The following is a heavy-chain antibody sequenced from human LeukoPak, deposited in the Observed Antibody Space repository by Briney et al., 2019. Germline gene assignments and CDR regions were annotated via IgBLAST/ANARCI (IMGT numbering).Heavy chain of an antibody. CDR2: ISSSGSSI. D-gene: IGHD1-26*01. J-gene: IGHJ3*02. CDR3: ARDMEPDAFDI. V-gene: IGHV3-48*03. CDR1: GIIFSSYE. Sequence: GGSLGLSCAASGIIFSSYEMNWVRQAPGKGLEWVSYISSSGSSIYYADSVKGRFTISRDNAKNSLYLQMNSLRAEDTAVYYCARDMEPDAFDIWGQGTMVTVSS.